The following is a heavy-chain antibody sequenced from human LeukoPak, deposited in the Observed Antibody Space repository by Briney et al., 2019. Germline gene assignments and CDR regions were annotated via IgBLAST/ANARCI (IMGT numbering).Heavy chain of an antibody. D-gene: IGHD6-19*01. CDR2: ISSSGSTM. Sequence: GGSLRLSCAASGFTFSSYEMNWVRQAPGKGLEWVSYISSSGSTMYYADSVKGRFTISRDNAKNSLYLQMNSLRAEDTAVYYCARFDSSGPRFDPWGQGTLVTVSS. V-gene: IGHV3-48*03. CDR3: ARFDSSGPRFDP. CDR1: GFTFSSYE. J-gene: IGHJ5*02.